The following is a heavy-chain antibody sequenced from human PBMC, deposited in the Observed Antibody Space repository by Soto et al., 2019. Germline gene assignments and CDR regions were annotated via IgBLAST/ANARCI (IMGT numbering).Heavy chain of an antibody. CDR2: ISGSGGST. J-gene: IGHJ6*02. V-gene: IGHV3-23*01. Sequence: EVQLLESGGGLVQPGGSLRLSCAASGFTFSSYAMSWVRQAPGKGLEWVSAISGSGGSTYYADSVKGRFTISRDNAKNSLYLQMNSLRAEDTAVYYCARDEVQFLEWLSGYYYYGMDVWGQGTTVTVSS. CDR3: ARDEVQFLEWLSGYYYYGMDV. D-gene: IGHD3-3*01. CDR1: GFTFSSYA.